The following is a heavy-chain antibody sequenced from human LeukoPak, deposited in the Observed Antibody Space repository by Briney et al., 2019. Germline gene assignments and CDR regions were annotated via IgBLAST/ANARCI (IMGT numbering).Heavy chain of an antibody. CDR1: GFSLSTSGVG. CDR2: IYWDDDK. D-gene: IGHD3-3*01. V-gene: IGHV2-5*02. CDR3: AHVKAYYDFWSGYSGYFDY. J-gene: IGHJ4*02. Sequence: SGPTLVNPTPTLTLTCTFSGFSLSTSGVGVGWIRQPPGKALEWLALIYWDDDKRYSPSLKSRLTITKDTSKNQVVLTMTNMDPVDTATYYCAHVKAYYDFWSGYSGYFDYWGQGTLVTVSS.